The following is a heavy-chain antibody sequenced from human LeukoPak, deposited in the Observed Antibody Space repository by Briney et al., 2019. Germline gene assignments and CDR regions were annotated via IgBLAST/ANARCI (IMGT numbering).Heavy chain of an antibody. D-gene: IGHD1-1*01. CDR2: INPNSGGT. J-gene: IGHJ4*02. CDR1: GYTLTDYY. Sequence: ASVKVSCKASGYTLTDYYIHWVRQAPGQGLEWMGWINPNSGGTNYAQKLQGRVTMTTDTSTSTAYMELRSLRSDDTAVYYCARVILKSLLQGERPDLDYWGQGTLVTVSS. CDR3: ARVILKSLLQGERPDLDY. V-gene: IGHV1-2*02.